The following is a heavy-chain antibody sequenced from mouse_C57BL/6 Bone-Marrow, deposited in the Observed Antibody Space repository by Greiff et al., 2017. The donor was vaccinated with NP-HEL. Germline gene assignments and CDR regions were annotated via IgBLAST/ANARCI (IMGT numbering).Heavy chain of an antibody. Sequence: QVQLKESGAELARPGASVKMSCKASGYTFTSYTMHWVKQRPGQGLEWIGYINPSSGYTKYNQKFKDKATLTADKSSSTAYMQLSSLTSEDSAVYYCARSDGNYVDYWGQGTTLTVSS. CDR1: GYTFTSYT. V-gene: IGHV1-4*01. CDR2: INPSSGYT. J-gene: IGHJ2*01. CDR3: ARSDGNYVDY. D-gene: IGHD2-3*01.